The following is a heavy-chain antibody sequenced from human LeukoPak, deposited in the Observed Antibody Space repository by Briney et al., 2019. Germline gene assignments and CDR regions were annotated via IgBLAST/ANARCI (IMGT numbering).Heavy chain of an antibody. J-gene: IGHJ4*02. D-gene: IGHD4-17*01. CDR2: ISSSSSYI. CDR3: AKVLGDYEGYFDY. V-gene: IGHV3-21*01. CDR1: GFTFSSYS. Sequence: PGGSLRLSCAASGFTFSSYSMNWVRQAPGKGLEWVSSISSSSSYIYYADSVKGRFTISRDNAKNSLYLQMNSLRAEDTAVYYCAKVLGDYEGYFDYWGQGTLVTVSS.